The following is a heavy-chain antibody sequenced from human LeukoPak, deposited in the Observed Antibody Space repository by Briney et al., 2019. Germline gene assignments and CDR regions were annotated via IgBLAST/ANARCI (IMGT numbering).Heavy chain of an antibody. CDR2: ISGGGGTT. CDR3: ARDGIAVAGRLGYYFDY. V-gene: IGHV3-23*01. J-gene: IGHJ4*02. D-gene: IGHD6-19*01. CDR1: GFYFSTYV. Sequence: PGGSLRLSCAASGFYFSTYVMGWVRQAPGKGLEWVAGISGGGGTTFYAGSVQGRFTISRDNSNNTLYLQMNSLRAEDTAVYYCARDGIAVAGRLGYYFDYWGQGTLVTVSS.